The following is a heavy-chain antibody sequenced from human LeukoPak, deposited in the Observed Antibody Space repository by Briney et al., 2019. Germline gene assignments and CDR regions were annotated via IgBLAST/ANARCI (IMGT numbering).Heavy chain of an antibody. J-gene: IGHJ4*02. Sequence: GGSLRLSCAASGFTFSSYWMGWVRQAPGKGLEWVANIKQDGSEKYYVDSVKGRFTISRDNAKNSLYLQMNSLRAEDTAVYYCARGLRYFDWLFLETYYFDYWGQGTLVTVSS. CDR3: ARGLRYFDWLFLETYYFDY. CDR1: GFTFSSYW. V-gene: IGHV3-7*01. D-gene: IGHD3-9*01. CDR2: IKQDGSEK.